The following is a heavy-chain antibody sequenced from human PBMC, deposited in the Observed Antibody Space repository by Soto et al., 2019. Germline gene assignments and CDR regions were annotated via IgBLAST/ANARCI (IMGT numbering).Heavy chain of an antibody. CDR1: GGSISSGGYY. CDR3: AREMGIPAPRGWFDP. D-gene: IGHD2-21*01. J-gene: IGHJ5*02. CDR2: IYYSGST. Sequence: SETLSLTCTVSGGSISSGGYYWSWIRHHPGKGLEWIGYIYYSGSTYYNPSLKSRVTISVDTSKNQFSLKLSSVTAADTAVYYCAREMGIPAPRGWFDPWGQGTLVTVSS. V-gene: IGHV4-31*03.